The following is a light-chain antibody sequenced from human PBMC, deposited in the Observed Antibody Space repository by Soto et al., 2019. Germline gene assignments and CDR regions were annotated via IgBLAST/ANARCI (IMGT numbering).Light chain of an antibody. CDR1: QDISNY. V-gene: IGKV1-33*01. CDR2: DAT. J-gene: IGKJ2*01. CDR3: QQYDNLPPYS. Sequence: DIQMTQSPSSLSASVGDRVTITCQASQDISNYLNWYQQKPGKAPKLLIYDATNLEIGVPSRFSGSGSFTDFTFTISSLQPEDIATYYCQQYDNLPPYSFGQGTKLEIK.